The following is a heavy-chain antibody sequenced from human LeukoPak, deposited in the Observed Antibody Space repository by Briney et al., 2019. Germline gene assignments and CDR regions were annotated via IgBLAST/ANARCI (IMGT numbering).Heavy chain of an antibody. CDR2: INPSDGSR. D-gene: IGHD1-1*01. J-gene: IGHJ4*02. CDR3: ARDKSGTTQGDSDY. CDR1: GYTFTNYY. Sequence: ASVKVSCKASGYTFTNYYMHWVRQAPGQGLEWMGIINPSDGSRSYAQKFQGRVTMTRDTSTSTVYMDLSSLRSEDTAVYYCARDKSGTTQGDSDYWGQGTLVTVSS. V-gene: IGHV1-46*01.